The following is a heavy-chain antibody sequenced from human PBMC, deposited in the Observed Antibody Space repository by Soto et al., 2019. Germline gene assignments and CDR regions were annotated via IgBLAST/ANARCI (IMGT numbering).Heavy chain of an antibody. CDR1: GGSFSGYY. Sequence: TLSLTCAVYGGSFSGYYWSWIRQPPGKGLEWIGEINHSGSTNYNPSLKSRVTISVDTSKNQFSLKLSSVTAADTAVYYCARASSAGAPITMVRGVIPHYYYYMDVWGKGTTVTVSS. V-gene: IGHV4-34*01. D-gene: IGHD3-10*01. CDR3: ARASSAGAPITMVRGVIPHYYYYMDV. J-gene: IGHJ6*03. CDR2: INHSGST.